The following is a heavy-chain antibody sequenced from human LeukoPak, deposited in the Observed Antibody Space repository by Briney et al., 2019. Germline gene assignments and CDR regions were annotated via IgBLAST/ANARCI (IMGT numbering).Heavy chain of an antibody. Sequence: GASVKVSCKASGGTFSSYAISWVRQAPGQGLEWMGRIIPILGIANYAQKFQGRVTITADKSTSTAYMELSSLRSEDTAVYYCARDEFSMVRGVIILPPYNWFDPWGQGTLVTVSS. V-gene: IGHV1-69*04. D-gene: IGHD3-10*01. CDR2: IIPILGIA. CDR3: ARDEFSMVRGVIILPPYNWFDP. J-gene: IGHJ5*02. CDR1: GGTFSSYA.